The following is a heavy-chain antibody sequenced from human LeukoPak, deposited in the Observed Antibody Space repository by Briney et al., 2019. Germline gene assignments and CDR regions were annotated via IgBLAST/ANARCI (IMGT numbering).Heavy chain of an antibody. CDR2: IYHSGST. CDR3: ARSDPYSSGWYFDY. V-gene: IGHV4-30-2*01. CDR1: GGSISSGGYY. D-gene: IGHD6-19*01. Sequence: PSETLSLTCTVSGGSISSGGYYWSWIRQPPGKGLEWIGYIYHSGSTYYNPSLKSRVTISVDRSKNQFSLKLSSVTAADTAVYYCARSDPYSSGWYFDYWGQGTLVTVSS. J-gene: IGHJ4*02.